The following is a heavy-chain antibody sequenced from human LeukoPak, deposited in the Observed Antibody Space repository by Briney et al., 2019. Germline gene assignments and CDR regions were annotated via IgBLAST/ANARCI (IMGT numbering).Heavy chain of an antibody. CDR2: YSWNSGRI. D-gene: IGHD6-13*01. CDR1: GFKYDDYA. V-gene: IGHV3-9*01. Sequence: GTSLRLYCVSCGFKYDDYAMHWVRRPEGTGVDWVSGYSWNSGRIGYADTMKGQYTISRDNAKSSRHLQMNSLRAEDTALYYCAKLGGTAYYFDYWGQGTLVTVSS. J-gene: IGHJ4*02. CDR3: AKLGGTAYYFDY.